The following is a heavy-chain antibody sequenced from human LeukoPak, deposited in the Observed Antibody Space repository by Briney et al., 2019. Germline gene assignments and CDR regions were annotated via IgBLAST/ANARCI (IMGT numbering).Heavy chain of an antibody. D-gene: IGHD1-26*01. CDR1: GFTFTSSA. J-gene: IGHJ5*02. CDR2: IVVGSGNT. V-gene: IGHV1-58*01. Sequence: TSVKVSCKASGFTFTSSAVQWVRQARGQRLEWIGWIVVGSGNTNYAQRFQGRVTMTRDTSISTAYMELSRLRYEDTAVYYCVRMGEKVSWGQGTLVTVSS. CDR3: VRMGEKVS.